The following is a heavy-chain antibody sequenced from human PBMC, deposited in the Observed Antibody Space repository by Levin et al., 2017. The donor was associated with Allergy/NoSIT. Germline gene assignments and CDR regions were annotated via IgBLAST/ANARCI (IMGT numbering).Heavy chain of an antibody. CDR2: IYHSGNT. Sequence: ASETLSLTCTVSGGSISNGGYYWSWIRLLPGKGPEWIGYIYHSGNTYYNPSLKSRATLSVDTSKNQFSVRLNSVTDADTAVYYCARSRTAAGTLGANWFDPWGQGTLVTVSS. V-gene: IGHV4-31*03. CDR1: GGSISNGGYY. CDR3: ARSRTAAGTLGANWFDP. J-gene: IGHJ5*02. D-gene: IGHD6-13*01.